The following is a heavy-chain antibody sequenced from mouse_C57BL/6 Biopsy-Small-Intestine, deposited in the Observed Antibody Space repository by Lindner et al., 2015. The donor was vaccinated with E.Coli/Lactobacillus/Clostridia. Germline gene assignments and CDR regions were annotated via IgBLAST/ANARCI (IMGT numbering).Heavy chain of an antibody. CDR2: IYYSGTI. CDR1: GTSITTGNYR. D-gene: IGHD2-10*02. Sequence: VQLQESGPGLVKPSQTVFLTCTVTGTSITTGNYRWSWIRQFPGNKLEWIGYIYYSGTITYNPSLTSRTTITRDTPKNQFFLEMNSLTAEDTATYYCARYGNYDAMDYWGQGTSVTVSS. V-gene: IGHV3-5*01. J-gene: IGHJ4*01. CDR3: ARYGNYDAMDY.